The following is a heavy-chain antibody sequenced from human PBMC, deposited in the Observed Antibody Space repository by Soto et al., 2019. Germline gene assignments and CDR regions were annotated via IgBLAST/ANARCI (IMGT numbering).Heavy chain of an antibody. Sequence: ASVKVSCKVSGYTLTELSMHWVRQAPGKGLEWMGGFDPEDGETIYAQKFQGRVTMTEDTSTDTAYMELSSLRPEDTAVYYCATFNRFVAGYGYFDYWGQGTLVTSPQ. CDR3: ATFNRFVAGYGYFDY. CDR1: GYTLTELS. CDR2: FDPEDGET. J-gene: IGHJ4*02. D-gene: IGHD6-19*01. V-gene: IGHV1-24*01.